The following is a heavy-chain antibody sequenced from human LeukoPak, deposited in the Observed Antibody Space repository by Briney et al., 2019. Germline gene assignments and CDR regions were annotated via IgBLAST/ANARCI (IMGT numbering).Heavy chain of an antibody. V-gene: IGHV3-48*03. CDR2: ISSSGSTI. J-gene: IGHJ4*02. CDR1: GFTFSSYE. CDR3: ASSRTERGYSFGYGY. D-gene: IGHD5-18*01. Sequence: GGSLRLSCAASGFTFSSYEMNWVRQAPGKGLEWVSYISSSGSTIYYADSVKGRFTISRDNAKNSLYLQMISLRAEDTAFYYCASSRTERGYSFGYGYWGQETLVTVSS.